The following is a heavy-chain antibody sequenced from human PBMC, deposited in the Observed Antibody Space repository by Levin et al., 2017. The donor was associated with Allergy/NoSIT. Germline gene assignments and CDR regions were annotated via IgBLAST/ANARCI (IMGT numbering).Heavy chain of an antibody. D-gene: IGHD6-19*01. V-gene: IGHV3-21*01. CDR2: ISSSSTYI. CDR3: ARDHGGSGGWYYFEY. J-gene: IGHJ4*02. Sequence: ETLSLTCAASGFSFDTYSFTWVRQAPGKGLEWVSSISSSSTYIYYADSVRGRFTISRDNAKKSLYLQMSSLRAEDTAIYYCARDHGGSGGWYYFEYWGQGTLVTVSS. CDR1: GFSFDTYS.